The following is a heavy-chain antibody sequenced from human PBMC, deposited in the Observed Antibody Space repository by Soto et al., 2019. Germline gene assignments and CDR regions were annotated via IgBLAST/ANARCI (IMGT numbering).Heavy chain of an antibody. CDR1: GYPVTAYY. D-gene: IGHD3-3*01. CDR2: INPATGAA. CDR3: ARGGGVGVAGSAAFDM. Sequence: QLHLVQSGAVVKKPGASVTVSCSASGYPVTAYYMHWVRQAPGRGLEWMGGINPATGAAKYTQTFKGRVTTTRDTSTSTVFMELSGLTSEDTAGFYCARGGGVGVAGSAAFDMWGQGTLVTVSS. J-gene: IGHJ3*02. V-gene: IGHV1-2*02.